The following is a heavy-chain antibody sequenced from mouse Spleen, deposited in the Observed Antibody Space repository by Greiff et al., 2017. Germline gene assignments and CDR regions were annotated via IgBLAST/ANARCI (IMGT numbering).Heavy chain of an antibody. V-gene: IGHV1S56*01. CDR3: AREGGNSFDY. Sequence: QVQLQQSGAELVKPGASVKLSCKASGYTFTSYYMYWVKQRPGQGLEWIGWIYPGNVNTKYNEKFKGKATLTADKSSSTAYMQLSSLTSEDSAVYFCAREGGNSFDYWGQGTTLTVSS. CDR2: IYPGNVNT. J-gene: IGHJ2*01. CDR1: GYTFTSYY.